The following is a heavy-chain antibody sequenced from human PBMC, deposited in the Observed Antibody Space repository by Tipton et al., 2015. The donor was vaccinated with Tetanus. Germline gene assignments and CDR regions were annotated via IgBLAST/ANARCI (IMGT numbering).Heavy chain of an antibody. D-gene: IGHD3-10*01. CDR1: GGSFSGYY. V-gene: IGHV4-34*01. J-gene: IGHJ6*02. Sequence: LRLSCAVYGGSFSGYYWSWIRQPPGKGLEWIGEINHSGSTNYNPSPKSRLTISVDTSKNQFPLKLSSVTAADTAVYYCARGQAMVRGMDAWGQGTTVTVSS. CDR2: INHSGST. CDR3: ARGQAMVRGMDA.